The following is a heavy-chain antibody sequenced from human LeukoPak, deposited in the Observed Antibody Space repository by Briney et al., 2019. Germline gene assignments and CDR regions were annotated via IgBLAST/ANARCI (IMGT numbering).Heavy chain of an antibody. V-gene: IGHV4-4*07. D-gene: IGHD5-12*01. CDR3: ALGYDLDYYYYVMDV. Sequence: PSETLSLTCTVSGGSISSYYWSWIRQPAGKGLEWVGRIYTSGSTNYNPSLKSRVTISVDTSKNQFSLKLSSVTAADTAVYYCALGYDLDYYYYVMDVWGQGTTVTVSS. CDR1: GGSISSYY. J-gene: IGHJ6*02. CDR2: IYTSGST.